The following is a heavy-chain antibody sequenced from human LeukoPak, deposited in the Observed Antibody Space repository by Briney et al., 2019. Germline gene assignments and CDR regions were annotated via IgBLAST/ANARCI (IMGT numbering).Heavy chain of an antibody. V-gene: IGHV3-23*01. J-gene: IGHJ4*02. D-gene: IGHD4-17*01. CDR1: GFTFSNYA. CDR2: IINSGGST. CDR3: AKDIYGDYGGLDY. Sequence: PGGSLRLPCAASGFTFSNYAMNWVRQAPGKGLEWVSTIINSGGSTYYADSVKGRFTISRDSSKNTLYLQMNSLRDEDTAVYYCAKDIYGDYGGLDYWGQGTLVTVSS.